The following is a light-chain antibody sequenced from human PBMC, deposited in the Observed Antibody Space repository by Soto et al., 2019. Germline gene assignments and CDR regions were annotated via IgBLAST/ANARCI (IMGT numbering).Light chain of an antibody. CDR2: AAS. V-gene: IGKV1-39*01. J-gene: IGKJ4*01. CDR1: HNIISY. Sequence: DIPMTQSPSSLSASVGDRVTITCRASHNIISYLHWYQHKPGKAPKLLIYAASSLQSGVPSRFSGSGSGTDFTLTISSLQPEDFATYYCQQSYSNPRTFGGGTKVEIK. CDR3: QQSYSNPRT.